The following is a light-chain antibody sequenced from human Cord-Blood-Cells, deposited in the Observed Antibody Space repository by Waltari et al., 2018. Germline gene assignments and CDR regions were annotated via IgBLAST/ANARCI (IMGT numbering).Light chain of an antibody. CDR2: DAS. Sequence: DIVLTQSPATLSLSPGERATLSCRASQSVSSYLAWYQQKPGQAPRLLIYDASNRATGIPARFSGSGSGTDFTLTISSLEPEDFAVYYCQKRSNWPPPMYTFGQGTKLEIK. J-gene: IGKJ2*01. CDR3: QKRSNWPPPMYT. V-gene: IGKV3-11*01. CDR1: QSVSSY.